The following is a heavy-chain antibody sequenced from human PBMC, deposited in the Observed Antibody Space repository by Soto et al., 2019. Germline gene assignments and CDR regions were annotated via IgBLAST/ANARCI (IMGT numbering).Heavy chain of an antibody. CDR1: GFTFSSYA. V-gene: IGHV3-30-3*01. CDR2: ISYDGSNK. D-gene: IGHD5-18*01. CDR3: ARDAGYSYGATASYYYYGMDV. Sequence: PGGSLRLSCAASGFTFSSYAMHWVRQAPGKGLEWVAVISYDGSNKYYADSVKGRFTISRDNSKNTLYLQMNSLRAEDTAVYYCARDAGYSYGATASYYYYGMDVWGQGTTVTVSS. J-gene: IGHJ6*02.